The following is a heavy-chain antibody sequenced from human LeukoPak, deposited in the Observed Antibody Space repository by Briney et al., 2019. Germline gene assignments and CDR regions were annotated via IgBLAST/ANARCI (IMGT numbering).Heavy chain of an antibody. CDR1: GGTFSSYA. J-gene: IGHJ5*02. D-gene: IGHD2/OR15-2a*01. Sequence: GASVKVSCKASGGTFSSYAISWVRQAPGQGLEWMGGIIPTFGTANYAQKFQGRVTITADESTSTAYMELSSLRSEDTAVYYCARENRFEGWFDPWGQGTLVTVSS. CDR2: IIPTFGTA. CDR3: ARENRFEGWFDP. V-gene: IGHV1-69*13.